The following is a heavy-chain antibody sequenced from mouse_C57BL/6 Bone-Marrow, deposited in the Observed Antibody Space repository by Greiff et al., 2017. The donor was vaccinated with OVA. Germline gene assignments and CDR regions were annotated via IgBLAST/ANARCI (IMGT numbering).Heavy chain of an antibody. CDR1: GYAFSSSW. D-gene: IGHD1-1*01. CDR3: ARPYYYGSSYYAMDY. V-gene: IGHV1-82*01. CDR2: IYPGDGDT. J-gene: IGHJ4*01. Sequence: QVQLQQSGPELVKPGASVKISCKASGYAFSSSWMNWVKQRPGKGLEWIGRIYPGDGDTNYNGKFKGKATLTADKSSSTAYMQLSSLTSEDSAVYFCARPYYYGSSYYAMDYWGQGTSVTVSS.